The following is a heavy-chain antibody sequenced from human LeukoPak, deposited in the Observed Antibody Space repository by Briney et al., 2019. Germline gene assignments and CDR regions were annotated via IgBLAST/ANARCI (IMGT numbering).Heavy chain of an antibody. V-gene: IGHV4-30-2*01. J-gene: IGHJ5*02. CDR1: GGSISSGGYS. CDR3: ARGAPRYSIYNWFDP. Sequence: SETLSLTCAVSGGSISSGGYSWSWIRQPPGKGLEWIRYIYHSGSTYYNPSLKSRVTISVDRSKNQFSLKLSSVTAADTAVYYCARGAPRYSIYNWFDPWGQGTLVTVSS. CDR2: IYHSGST. D-gene: IGHD2-21*01.